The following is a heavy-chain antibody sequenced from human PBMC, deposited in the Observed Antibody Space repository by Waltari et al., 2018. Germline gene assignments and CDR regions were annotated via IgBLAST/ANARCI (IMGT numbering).Heavy chain of an antibody. CDR2: FDPEDGET. Sequence: QVQLVQSGAEVKKPGASVKVSGKVSGYTLTASTLHWGRQAPGKGLEWMGGFDPEDGETIYAQKFQGRVTMTEETSTDTAYMELSSLRSEDTAVYYCATDRLGKRWFDYWGQGTLVTVSS. CDR1: GYTLTAST. CDR3: ATDRLGKRWFDY. J-gene: IGHJ4*02. V-gene: IGHV1-24*01. D-gene: IGHD7-27*01.